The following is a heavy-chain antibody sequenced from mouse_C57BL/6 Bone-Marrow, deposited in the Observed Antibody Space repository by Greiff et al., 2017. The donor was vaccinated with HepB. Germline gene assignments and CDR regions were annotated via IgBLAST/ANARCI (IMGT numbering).Heavy chain of an antibody. J-gene: IGHJ1*03. CDR3: ARWGTTVDWYFDV. Sequence: QVQLQQPGAELVRPGSSVKLSCKASGYTFTSYWMHWVKQRPIQGLEWIGNIDPSDSETHYNQKFKDKATLTVDKSSSTAYRQLSSLTSEDSAVYYCARWGTTVDWYFDVWGTGTTVTVSS. CDR2: IDPSDSET. D-gene: IGHD1-1*01. V-gene: IGHV1-52*01. CDR1: GYTFTSYW.